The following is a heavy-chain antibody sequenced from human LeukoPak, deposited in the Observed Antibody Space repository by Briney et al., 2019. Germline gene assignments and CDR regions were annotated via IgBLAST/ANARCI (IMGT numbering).Heavy chain of an antibody. CDR2: IIPIFGTA. D-gene: IGHD4-11*01. CDR1: GGTFSSYA. Sequence: ASVKVSCKASGGTFSSYAISWVRQAPGQGLEWMGRIIPIFGTANYAQKFQGRVTITTDESTSTAYMDLSSLRSEDTAVYYCASHATATTGFDPWGQGTLVTVSS. V-gene: IGHV1-69*05. CDR3: ASHATATTGFDP. J-gene: IGHJ5*02.